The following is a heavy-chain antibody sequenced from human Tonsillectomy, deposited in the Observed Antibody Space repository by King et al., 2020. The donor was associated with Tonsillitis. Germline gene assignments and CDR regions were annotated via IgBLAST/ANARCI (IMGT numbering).Heavy chain of an antibody. CDR1: GFTFISYG. J-gene: IGHJ6*02. CDR3: AKDRHAGMGVMNV. Sequence: VQLVESGGGVVQPGRSLRLSCAASGFTFISYGMHWVRQAPGKGLEWVAVISYDGSKKYHADSVEGRFTISRDNSKNTLYLQMNGLRAEDTAVYYCAKDRHAGMGVMNVWGQGTTVTVSS. CDR2: ISYDGSKK. D-gene: IGHD3-10*01. V-gene: IGHV3-30*18.